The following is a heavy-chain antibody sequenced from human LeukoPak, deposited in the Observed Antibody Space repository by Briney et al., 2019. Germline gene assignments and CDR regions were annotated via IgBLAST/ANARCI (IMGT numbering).Heavy chain of an antibody. Sequence: RGSLRLSCAASGFTFSSYAMHWVRQAPGRGLEWGAVILLDGSNKYYADSVKGRFTISRDNSKNTLYLQMNSLRAEDTAVYYCARGLTTVAPYYYYYYMDVWGKGTTVTVSS. CDR2: ILLDGSNK. V-gene: IGHV3-30*04. D-gene: IGHD4-23*01. J-gene: IGHJ6*03. CDR3: ARGLTTVAPYYYYYYMDV. CDR1: GFTFSSYA.